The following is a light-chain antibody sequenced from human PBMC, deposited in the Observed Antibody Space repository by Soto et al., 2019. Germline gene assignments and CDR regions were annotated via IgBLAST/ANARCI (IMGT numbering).Light chain of an antibody. CDR3: QSYDSSLSGSV. J-gene: IGLJ2*01. CDR1: SSNIGAGYD. Sequence: QSVLTQPPSVSGAPGQRVTISCTGSSSNIGAGYDVHWYQQLPGPAPKLLIYGXXXXXXXXXXXXXXSKSGTSASLAITGXXXEDXXXXXCQSYDSSLSGSVFGGGTQLTVL. CDR2: GXX. V-gene: IGLV1-40*01.